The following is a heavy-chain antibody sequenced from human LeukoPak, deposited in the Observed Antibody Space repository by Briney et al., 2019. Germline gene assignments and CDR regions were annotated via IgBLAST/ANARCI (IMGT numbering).Heavy chain of an antibody. CDR2: ISYDGSNK. CDR1: GFTFSSYA. D-gene: IGHD6-13*01. Sequence: GGSLRLSCAASGFTFSSYAMHWVRQAPGKGLEWVAVISYDGSNKYYADSVKGRFTISRDNSKNTLYLQMNSLRAEDTAVYYCLIAAAGIGGQGTLVTVSS. J-gene: IGHJ4*02. V-gene: IGHV3-30-3*01. CDR3: LIAAAGI.